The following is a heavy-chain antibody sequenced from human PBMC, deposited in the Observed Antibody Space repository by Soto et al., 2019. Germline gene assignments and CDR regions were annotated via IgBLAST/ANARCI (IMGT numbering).Heavy chain of an antibody. J-gene: IGHJ5*02. CDR3: ARGGTLTPFDP. V-gene: IGHV1-69*12. Sequence: QVQLVQSGPEVKEPGSSVKVSCKTSGGTFSSYSLNWVRQAPGQGLEWMGVITPLYGTKNYVQRFRGRVTFAAAESTSTVFTDLTRATSDDTAVYFCARGGTLTPFDPWGQGTLVTVSS. CDR1: GGTFSSYS. CDR2: ITPLYGTK. D-gene: IGHD3-16*01.